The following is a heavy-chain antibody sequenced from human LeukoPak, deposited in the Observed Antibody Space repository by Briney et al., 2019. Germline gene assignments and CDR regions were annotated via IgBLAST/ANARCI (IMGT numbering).Heavy chain of an antibody. V-gene: IGHV2-5*02. CDR2: IYWDDDK. CDR3: GHRLAGYGMDV. CDR1: GFSLSTSGVG. J-gene: IGHJ6*02. Sequence: ESGPTLVKPTQTLTLTCISSGFSLSTSGVGVGWIRQPPGKALEWLALIYWDDDKRYSPSLKSRLTITKDTSKNQVVLTMTNMDAVDTATDYCGHRLAGYGMDVWGQGTTVTVSS.